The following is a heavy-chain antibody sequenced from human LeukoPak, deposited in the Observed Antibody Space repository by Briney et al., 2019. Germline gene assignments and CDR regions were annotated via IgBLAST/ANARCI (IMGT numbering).Heavy chain of an antibody. CDR3: TRESGAFSPFGF. V-gene: IGHV4-59*12. CDR2: VHLSGAS. Sequence: SETLSLTCTVSGGSISSYLWSWIRQPPGKRLEWIGEVHLSGASNYNPSLKSRVNMSIDKSKNQLSLELTSVTAADTAIYYCTRESGAFSPFGFWGQGTLVTVSS. CDR1: GGSISSYL. J-gene: IGHJ4*02. D-gene: IGHD1-26*01.